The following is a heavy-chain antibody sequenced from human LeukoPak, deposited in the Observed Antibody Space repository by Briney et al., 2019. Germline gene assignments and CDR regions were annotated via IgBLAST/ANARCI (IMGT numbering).Heavy chain of an antibody. D-gene: IGHD3-10*01. CDR1: GFKFTSYD. Sequence: ASVKVSCKPSGFKFTSYDLSWVRQAPGQGLEWMGWISAYSGNTNYAEKFHDRVTTTTDTSTGMAYMELRSLEFDDTAVYYCATNYGSGSAPLDPWGQGTLVTVSA. CDR2: ISAYSGNT. CDR3: ATNYGSGSAPLDP. J-gene: IGHJ5*02. V-gene: IGHV1-18*01.